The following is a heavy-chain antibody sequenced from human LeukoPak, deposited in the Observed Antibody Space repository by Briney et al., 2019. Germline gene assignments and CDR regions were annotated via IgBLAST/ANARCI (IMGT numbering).Heavy chain of an antibody. CDR1: GFTFSNAW. D-gene: IGHD6-19*01. Sequence: GGSLRLSCAASGFTFSNAWMSWVRQAPGKGLEWVGRIKSRTDGGTTDYAAPVKGRFTISRDDSKNTLYLQMSSLKTEDTAVYYCTTDPGSYSSGLDYWGQGTLVTVSS. V-gene: IGHV3-15*01. CDR3: TTDPGSYSSGLDY. CDR2: IKSRTDGGTT. J-gene: IGHJ4*02.